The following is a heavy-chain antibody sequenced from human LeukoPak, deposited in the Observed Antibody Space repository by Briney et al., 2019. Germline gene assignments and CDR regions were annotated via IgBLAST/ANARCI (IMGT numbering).Heavy chain of an antibody. D-gene: IGHD3-9*01. J-gene: IGHJ4*02. Sequence: ASVKVSCKASGYTFTGSYMHWVRQAPGQGLEWMGWINPNSGGTNYAQKFQGRVTMTRDTSISTAYMELSRLRSDDTAVYYCARSSYYDILTGYYDYWGQGTLVTVSS. CDR3: ARSSYYDILTGYYDY. CDR1: GYTFTGSY. V-gene: IGHV1-2*02. CDR2: INPNSGGT.